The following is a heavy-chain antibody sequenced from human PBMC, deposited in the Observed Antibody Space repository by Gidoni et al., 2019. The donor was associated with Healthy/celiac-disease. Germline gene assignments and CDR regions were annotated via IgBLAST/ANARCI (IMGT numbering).Heavy chain of an antibody. CDR1: GFTFSNAW. V-gene: IGHV3-15*01. CDR2: IKSKTDGGTT. Sequence: EVQLVESGGGLVKPGGSLRLSCAASGFTFSNAWMSWVRQAPGKGLEWVGRIKSKTDGGTTDYAAPVKGRFTISRDDSKNTLYLQMNSLKTEDTAVYYCTTKELRYFDWRDYGMDVWGQGTTVTVSS. J-gene: IGHJ6*02. D-gene: IGHD3-9*01. CDR3: TTKELRYFDWRDYGMDV.